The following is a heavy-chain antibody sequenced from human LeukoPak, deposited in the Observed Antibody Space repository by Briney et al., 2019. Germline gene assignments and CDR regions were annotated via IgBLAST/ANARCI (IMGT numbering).Heavy chain of an antibody. CDR3: ARVTGTTPFDY. CDR2: ISHAGNT. J-gene: IGHJ4*02. V-gene: IGHV4-4*02. Sequence: PSETLSLTCAVSGGSISSSNWWSWVRQPPGEGLEWIGEISHAGNTHYNPSLESRVTISVDKSKNQFSLKLNSVTAADTAVYFCARVTGTTPFDYWGQGTLVTVSS. D-gene: IGHD1-1*01. CDR1: GGSISSSNW.